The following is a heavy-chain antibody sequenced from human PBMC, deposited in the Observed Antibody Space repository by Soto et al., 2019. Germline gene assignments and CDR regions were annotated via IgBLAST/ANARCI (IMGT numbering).Heavy chain of an antibody. Sequence: SETMSLTCTVSGGSSGSYYWRWIRQPPGEGLEWVGYIYYSGSTNYNPSLKSRVTISADTSKNQFSLKLSSVTAADTTVYSCARFMMDRGITYMGSSFDPWGQGTLVTVSS. J-gene: IGHJ5*02. CDR1: GGSSGSYY. D-gene: IGHD3-16*01. V-gene: IGHV4-59*01. CDR2: IYYSGST. CDR3: ARFMMDRGITYMGSSFDP.